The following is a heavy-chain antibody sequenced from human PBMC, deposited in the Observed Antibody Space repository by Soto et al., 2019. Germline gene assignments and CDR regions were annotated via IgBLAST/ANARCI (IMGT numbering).Heavy chain of an antibody. D-gene: IGHD6-19*01. J-gene: IGHJ5*02. Sequence: SETLSLTCTVSGGSISSYYCSWIRQPAGKGLEWIGRIYTSGSTNYNPSLKSRVTMSVDTSKNQFSLKLSSVTAADTAVYYCARERKYSSGSGPSRWFDPWGQGTLVTVSS. CDR1: GGSISSYY. V-gene: IGHV4-4*07. CDR3: ARERKYSSGSGPSRWFDP. CDR2: IYTSGST.